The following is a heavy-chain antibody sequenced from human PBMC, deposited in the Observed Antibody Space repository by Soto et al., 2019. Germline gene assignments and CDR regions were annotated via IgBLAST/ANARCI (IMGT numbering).Heavy chain of an antibody. V-gene: IGHV1-18*01. CDR3: ARGDYGDIYYYYGMDV. D-gene: IGHD4-17*01. Sequence: QVQLVQSGAEVKKPGASVKVSCKASGYTFTSYGISWVRQAPGQGLEWMGWISAYNGNTNYAQKLQGRVTMNTDTSPSTADMELRSLRSDDTAGYYCARGDYGDIYYYYGMDVWGHGTTVTVSS. CDR2: ISAYNGNT. J-gene: IGHJ6*02. CDR1: GYTFTSYG.